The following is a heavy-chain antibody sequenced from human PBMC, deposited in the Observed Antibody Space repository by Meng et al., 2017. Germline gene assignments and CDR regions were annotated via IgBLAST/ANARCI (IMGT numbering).Heavy chain of an antibody. V-gene: IGHV6-1*01. CDR2: AYYRSKWYH. CDR1: GDSVSSNSAA. Sequence: IQLQQSGPVLVKPSQTLSLICATSGDSVSSNSAAWNWIRQSPSRGLEWLGRAYYRSKWYHDYAESVKSRISIDPGTSKNQFSLQLRSVTPEDSAVYYCARGSYSFDSWGQRTLVTVSS. J-gene: IGHJ4*02. D-gene: IGHD1-26*01. CDR3: ARGSYSFDS.